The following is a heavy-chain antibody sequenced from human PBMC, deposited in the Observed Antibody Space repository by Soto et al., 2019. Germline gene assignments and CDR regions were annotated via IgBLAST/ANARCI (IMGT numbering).Heavy chain of an antibody. CDR1: GFTFSSYA. Sequence: GGSLRLSCVASGFTFSSYAMHWVRQAPGKGLEWVAVISYDGSNKYYADSVKGRFTISRDNSKNTLYLQMNSLRAEDTAVYYCASLSDSSGYYYGYWGQGTLVTVSS. D-gene: IGHD3-22*01. CDR3: ASLSDSSGYYYGY. CDR2: ISYDGSNK. V-gene: IGHV3-30-3*01. J-gene: IGHJ4*02.